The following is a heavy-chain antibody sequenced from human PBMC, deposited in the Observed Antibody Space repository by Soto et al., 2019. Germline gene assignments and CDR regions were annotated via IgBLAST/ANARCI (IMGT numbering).Heavy chain of an antibody. CDR1: GFTFSSYS. CDR3: ARDKADWNDLLAYYYYYYGMDV. J-gene: IGHJ6*02. D-gene: IGHD1-1*01. CDR2: ISSSSSTI. Sequence: GGSLRLSCAASGFTFSSYSMNWVRQAPGKGLEWVSYISSSSSTIYYADSVKGRFTISRDNAKNSLYLQMNSLRDEDTAVYYCARDKADWNDLLAYYYYYYGMDVWGQGTTVTVSS. V-gene: IGHV3-48*02.